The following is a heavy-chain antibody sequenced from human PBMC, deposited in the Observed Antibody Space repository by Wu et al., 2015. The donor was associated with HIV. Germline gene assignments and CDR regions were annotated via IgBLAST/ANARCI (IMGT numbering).Heavy chain of an antibody. J-gene: IGHJ4*02. CDR2: INPNSGGT. Sequence: QVQVVQSGAEVKKPGASVKVSCKASGYTFTGYYMHWVRQAPGQGLEWMGWINPNSGGTNYAQKFQGRVTMTRDTSISTAYMELSRLRSDDTAVYYCAKDIKWGSYLGVDLDSWGQGTLVTVSP. CDR1: GYTFTGYY. D-gene: IGHD5-18*01. CDR3: AKDIKWGSYLGVDLDS. V-gene: IGHV1-2*02.